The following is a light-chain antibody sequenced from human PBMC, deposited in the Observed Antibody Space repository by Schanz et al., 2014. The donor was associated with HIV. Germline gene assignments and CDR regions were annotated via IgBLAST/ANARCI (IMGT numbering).Light chain of an antibody. J-gene: IGKJ2*01. CDR3: QQYNNWPPYT. CDR1: QSVSSN. Sequence: ENALTQSPATLSVSPGERATLSCRASQSVSSNLAWYQQKPGQAPRLLIYGASTRATGIPARFSGSGSGTEFTLTISSLQSEDFAVYYCQQYNNWPPYTFGQGTKLEIK. V-gene: IGKV3-15*01. CDR2: GAS.